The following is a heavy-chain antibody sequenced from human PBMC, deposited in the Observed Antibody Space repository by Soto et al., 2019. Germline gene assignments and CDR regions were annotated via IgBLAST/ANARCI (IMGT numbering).Heavy chain of an antibody. CDR1: GFTFTYYA. D-gene: IGHD3-22*01. J-gene: IGHJ4*02. CDR3: AKDRSSSYPYYFDY. CDR2: ISGSGGST. Sequence: EVQLLESGGDLVQPGGSLRLSCAASGFTFTYYAMSWVRQAPGKGLEWVSGISGSGGSTYYADSVKGRFTISRDNSKNTLYLQMNSLRAEDTAVYYCAKDRSSSYPYYFDYWGQGTLVTVSS. V-gene: IGHV3-23*01.